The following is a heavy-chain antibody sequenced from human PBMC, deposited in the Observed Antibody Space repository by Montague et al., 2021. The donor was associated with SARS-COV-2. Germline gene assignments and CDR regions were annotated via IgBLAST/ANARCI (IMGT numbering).Heavy chain of an antibody. V-gene: IGHV6-1*01. D-gene: IGHD1-7*01. Sequence: CAISGDSVSRNNPAWNWIRQSPSRGLEWLGRTYYGSSWNTDYAVSVKSRITISPDTSMNQFSLHLNSVTPEDTAVYYCARGWNYAFDIWSQGTMVTVSS. CDR2: TYYGSSWNT. CDR3: ARGWNYAFDI. J-gene: IGHJ3*02. CDR1: GDSVSRNNPA.